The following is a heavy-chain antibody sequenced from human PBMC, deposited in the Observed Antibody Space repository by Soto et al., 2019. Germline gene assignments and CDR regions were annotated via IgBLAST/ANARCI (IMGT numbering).Heavy chain of an antibody. CDR1: GFTFSSFA. CDR2: ISGSGGST. D-gene: IGHD1-26*01. CDR3: AKDRAQWELRSFFDY. J-gene: IGHJ4*02. Sequence: GGSLRLSCAASGFTFSSFAMSWVRQAPGKGLDWVSLISGSGGSTYYADSVKGRFTISGDNSKNTLYLQMNSLRAEDTAVYYCAKDRAQWELRSFFDYWGQGTLVTVSS. V-gene: IGHV3-23*01.